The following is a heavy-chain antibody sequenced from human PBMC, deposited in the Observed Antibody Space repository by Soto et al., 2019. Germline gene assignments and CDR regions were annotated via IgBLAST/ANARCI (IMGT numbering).Heavy chain of an antibody. CDR1: GFTFSSYW. CDR2: IKQDGSEK. V-gene: IGHV3-7*01. CDR3: ARDQNDYIWGSSFGL. J-gene: IGHJ4*02. D-gene: IGHD3-16*01. Sequence: EVQLVESGGGLVQPGGSLRLSCAASGFTFSSYWMSWVRQAPGKGLEWVGNIKQDGSEKYYVDSVKGRFTISRDNAKNSLYLQMNSLRAEDTAVYYCARDQNDYIWGSSFGLWGQGTLVTVSS.